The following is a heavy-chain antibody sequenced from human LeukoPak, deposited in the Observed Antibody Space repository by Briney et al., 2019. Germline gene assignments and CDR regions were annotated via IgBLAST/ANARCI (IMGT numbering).Heavy chain of an antibody. CDR2: IRTKANGGTT. D-gene: IGHD6-19*01. Sequence: PGGSLRLSCTGSGFTFVDNPMSWFRQAPGKGLEWVGFIRTKANGGTTEYAASVKGRFTISRDDSKSIADLQMNSLKIEDTGVYYCSSGWGRLDWGQGTLVTVSS. CDR3: SSGWGRLD. CDR1: GFTFVDNP. V-gene: IGHV3-49*03. J-gene: IGHJ4*02.